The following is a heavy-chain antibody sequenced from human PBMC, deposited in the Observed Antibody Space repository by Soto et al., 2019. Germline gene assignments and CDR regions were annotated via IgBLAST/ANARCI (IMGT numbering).Heavy chain of an antibody. CDR2: INHNTNT. J-gene: IGHJ4*02. Sequence: SETLSLTCAVYGGSFSGSYWNWIRQPPGKGLEWIGEINHNTNTIYNPSLTSRVTISVDTSKNHFSLKLTSVTAADTAVYYCARDKITGLFDYWGQGTLVTVSS. CDR3: ARDKITGLFDY. V-gene: IGHV4-34*01. D-gene: IGHD2-8*02. CDR1: GGSFSGSY.